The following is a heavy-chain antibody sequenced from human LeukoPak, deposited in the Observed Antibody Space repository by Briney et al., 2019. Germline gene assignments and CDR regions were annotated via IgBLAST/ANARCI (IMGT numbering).Heavy chain of an antibody. CDR1: GFTFSSYA. CDR2: TNQVGSEE. D-gene: IGHD3-22*01. CDR3: ARDSSGYAY. V-gene: IGHV3-7*01. J-gene: IGHJ4*02. Sequence: PGGSLRLSCAASGFTFSSYAMSWVRQAPGKGLEWVANTNQVGSEEYYVDSVKGRFTISRDNAKNSLYLQMNSLRAEDTAVYYCARDSSGYAYWGQGTLVTVSS.